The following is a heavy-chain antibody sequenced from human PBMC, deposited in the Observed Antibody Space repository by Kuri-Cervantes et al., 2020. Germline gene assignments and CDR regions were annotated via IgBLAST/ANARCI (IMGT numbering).Heavy chain of an antibody. D-gene: IGHD5-24*01. CDR2: INHSGRT. Sequence: GSLRLSCAVYGGSFSGYSWTWIRQPPGKGLEWIGEINHSGRTNYNPSLKSRVTISVDTSKNQFFLKLSSVTAADTALYYCARESRPHGYTYYYGMDVWGQGTTVTVSS. CDR3: ARESRPHGYTYYYGMDV. CDR1: GGSFSGYS. J-gene: IGHJ6*02. V-gene: IGHV4-34*01.